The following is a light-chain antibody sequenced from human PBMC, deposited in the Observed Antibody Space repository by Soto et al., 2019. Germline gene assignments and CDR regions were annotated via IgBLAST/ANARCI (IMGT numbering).Light chain of an antibody. J-gene: IGKJ4*01. Sequence: IVLTQSPGTLSLSPGETATLSCIASQNLSRYFLAWYQHKPGQAPRLLIYDASNRAIGIPARFSGSGSGTDFTLTISSLEPEDFAVYYCQQRSNWPLTFGGGTKVDIK. CDR3: QQRSNWPLT. CDR2: DAS. V-gene: IGKV3-11*01. CDR1: QNLSRY.